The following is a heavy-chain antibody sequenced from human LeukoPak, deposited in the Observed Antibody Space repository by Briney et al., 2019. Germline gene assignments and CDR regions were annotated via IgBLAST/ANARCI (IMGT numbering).Heavy chain of an antibody. CDR2: IYYIGNT. CDR1: GGSISSYY. V-gene: IGHV4-59*01. D-gene: IGHD1-26*01. CDR3: ARFSGSYGTDY. Sequence: SETLSLTCTVSGGSISSYYWSWIRQPPGKGLEWIGNIYYIGNTNYNPSLKSRETISVDTSKNQFSLKLSSVTAADTAVYYCARFSGSYGTDYWGQGTLVTVSS. J-gene: IGHJ4*02.